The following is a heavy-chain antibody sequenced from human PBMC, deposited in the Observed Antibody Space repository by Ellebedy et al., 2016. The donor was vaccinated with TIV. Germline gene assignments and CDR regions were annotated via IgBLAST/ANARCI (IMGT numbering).Heavy chain of an antibody. Sequence: GESLKISCAASGFTFSYYNMNWVRQAPGKGLEWVSSISSSGSYIYYADSVKGRFTISRDNAKNSLYLQMNSLRAEDTAVYYCAKGRLVVGEYYYYYGMDVWGQGTTVTVSS. CDR1: GFTFSYYN. J-gene: IGHJ6*02. D-gene: IGHD6-19*01. V-gene: IGHV3-21*01. CDR2: ISSSGSYI. CDR3: AKGRLVVGEYYYYYGMDV.